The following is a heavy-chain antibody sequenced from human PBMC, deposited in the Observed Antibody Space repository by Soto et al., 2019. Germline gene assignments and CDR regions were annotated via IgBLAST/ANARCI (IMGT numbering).Heavy chain of an antibody. Sequence: ASVKVSCKASGATLDTFINYGISWVRQAPGRGFEWMGRISADNGNTKYAQKFRGRVTMTTDTSTSTVYMELRNLRSDDTAVYYCARCIQQDYYYGMDVWGQGTTVTVSS. CDR3: ARCIQQDYYYGMDV. J-gene: IGHJ6*02. V-gene: IGHV1-18*01. CDR1: GATLDTFINYG. D-gene: IGHD5-18*01. CDR2: ISADNGNT.